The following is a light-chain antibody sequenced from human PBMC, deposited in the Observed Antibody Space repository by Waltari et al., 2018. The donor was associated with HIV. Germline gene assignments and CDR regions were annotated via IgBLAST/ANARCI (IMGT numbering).Light chain of an antibody. CDR1: RTVSSNSDNTTY. V-gene: IGKV4-1*01. CDR2: WAS. CDR3: QQYYTVRPT. J-gene: IGKJ4*01. Sequence: DIVMTQSSDSLAVYLGARTHFKSRVTRTVSSNSDNTTYVACYQQKTGHAPNVLIYWASTRQSGVPDRFSASGSGTNFSLTISSLQAADVAVYYCQQYYTVRPTFGGGTKVEIK.